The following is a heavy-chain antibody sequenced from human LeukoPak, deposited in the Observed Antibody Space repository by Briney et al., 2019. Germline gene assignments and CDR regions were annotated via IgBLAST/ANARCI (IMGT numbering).Heavy chain of an antibody. CDR1: GGSIRDYS. Sequence: PSETLSLTCSVSGGSIRDYSWSWIRQPPGKGLEWIGYVFYTGSTNFDPSLKSRVTMSTNTSKTQFSLKLTSVTAADTAVYYWASHFGSGFDSWGQGTLVTVSS. J-gene: IGHJ4*02. CDR3: ASHFGSGFDS. D-gene: IGHD3-10*01. V-gene: IGHV4-59*01. CDR2: VFYTGST.